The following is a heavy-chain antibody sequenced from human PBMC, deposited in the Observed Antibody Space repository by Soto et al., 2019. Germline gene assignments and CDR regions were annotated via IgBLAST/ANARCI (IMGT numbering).Heavy chain of an antibody. Sequence: EVQLVESGGGLVQPGGSLRLSCAASGFTFSSYWMHWVRQAPGKGLVWVSRINSDGSSTSYADSVKGRFTISRDNAKNTLYLQMNTLRAEDTAVYYCAREGPTSSTSCYMDVWGKGTTVTVSS. D-gene: IGHD2-2*01. CDR2: INSDGSST. J-gene: IGHJ6*03. CDR3: AREGPTSSTSCYMDV. CDR1: GFTFSSYW. V-gene: IGHV3-74*01.